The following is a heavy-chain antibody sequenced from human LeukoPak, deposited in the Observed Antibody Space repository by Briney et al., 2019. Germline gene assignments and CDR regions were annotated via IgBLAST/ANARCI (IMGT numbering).Heavy chain of an antibody. D-gene: IGHD2-15*01. J-gene: IGHJ4*02. V-gene: IGHV4-59*01. CDR3: ARTYCSGGSCYYDY. CDR2: IYYSGST. CDR1: GGSISSYY. Sequence: PSETLSLTCTVSGGSISSYYWSWIRQPPGKGLEWIGYIYYSGSTKYNPSPKSRVTISVDTSKNQFSLKLSSVTAADTAVYYCARTYCSGGSCYYDYWGQGTLVTVSS.